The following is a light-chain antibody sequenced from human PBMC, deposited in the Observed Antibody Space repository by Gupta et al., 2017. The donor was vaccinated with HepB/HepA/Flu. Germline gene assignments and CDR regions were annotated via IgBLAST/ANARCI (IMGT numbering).Light chain of an antibody. V-gene: IGLV1-40*01. CDR1: SSNIGAGYD. Sequence: QSVLTQPHSVSGAPGQRVTISCTGSSSNIGAGYDVHWYQHLPGTAPKLLIYGNNDRPSGVPDRFSGSKSGTSASLAITGLQAEDEADYFCQSYDTSLSVFYVFGTGTKVTVL. J-gene: IGLJ1*01. CDR3: QSYDTSLSVFYV. CDR2: GNN.